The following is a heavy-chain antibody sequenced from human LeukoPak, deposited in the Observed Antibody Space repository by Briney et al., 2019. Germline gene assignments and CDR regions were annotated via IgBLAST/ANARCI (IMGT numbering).Heavy chain of an antibody. J-gene: IGHJ4*02. CDR3: AKRGVVIRVFLVGFHKEAYYFDS. V-gene: IGHV3-23*01. D-gene: IGHD3-10*01. CDR2: LSGSGGGT. CDR1: GITLSNYG. Sequence: GGSLRLSCAVSGITLSNYGMSWVRQAPGKGQEWVAGLSGSGGGTNYTDSVQGRFTISRDNPKNTLYLQMNSLRAEDTAVYFCAKRGVVIRVFLVGFHKEAYYFDSWGQGALVTVSS.